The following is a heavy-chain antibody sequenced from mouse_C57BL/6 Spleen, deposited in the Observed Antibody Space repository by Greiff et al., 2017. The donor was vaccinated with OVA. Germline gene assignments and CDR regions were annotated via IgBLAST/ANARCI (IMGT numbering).Heavy chain of an antibody. D-gene: IGHD1-1*01. V-gene: IGHV6-6*01. CDR1: GFTFSDAW. J-gene: IGHJ2*01. Sequence: EVQVVESGGGLVQPGGSMKLSCAASGFTFSDAWMDWVRQSPEKGLEWVAEIRNKANNNATYYAESVKGRFTISRDDSKSSVDLQMNSLRAEDAGIYYCTRVLRSYFDYWGQGTTLTVSS. CDR3: TRVLRSYFDY. CDR2: IRNKANNNAT.